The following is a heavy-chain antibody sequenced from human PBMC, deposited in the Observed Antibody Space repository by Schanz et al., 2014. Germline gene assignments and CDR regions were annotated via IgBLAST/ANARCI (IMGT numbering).Heavy chain of an antibody. D-gene: IGHD3-3*01. CDR2: ITGASDHI. CDR1: GFIFGSSV. J-gene: IGHJ4*02. Sequence: PGGSLRLSCAASGFIFGSSVMAWVRQAPGKGLEWVSGITGASDHIDYADSVKGRFTMSRDNAKNSVFLQMNSLRAEDTAVYYCVRDSFFAFDYWGQGTLVTVSS. CDR3: VRDSFFAFDY. V-gene: IGHV3-21*01.